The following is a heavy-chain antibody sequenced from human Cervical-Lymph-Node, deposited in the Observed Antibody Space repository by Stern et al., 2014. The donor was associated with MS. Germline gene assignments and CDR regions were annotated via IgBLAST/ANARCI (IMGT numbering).Heavy chain of an antibody. Sequence: VQLVESGYELKKPGASVKGSCKACGYMFSDHALNWVRQAPGQGSEWMGWIHTNSWKPTYAQGFTGRFVFSLDTSVNTAFLEISELKAEDTAVYYCARDGNDEETTVTTYWGQGTLITVSS. J-gene: IGHJ4*02. V-gene: IGHV7-4-1*02. CDR2: IHTNSWKP. D-gene: IGHD4-17*01. CDR1: GYMFSDHA. CDR3: ARDGNDEETTVTTY.